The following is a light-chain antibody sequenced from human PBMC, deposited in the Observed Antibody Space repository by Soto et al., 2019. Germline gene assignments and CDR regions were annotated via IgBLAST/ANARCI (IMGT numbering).Light chain of an antibody. CDR3: SSYAGSTVV. V-gene: IGLV2-8*01. Sequence: QSALTQPPSASGSPGQSVTISCTGTSSDVGGYNYVSWYQQHPGKAPKLMIYDVSKRPSGVPDRFSGSKSGNTASLTVSGLQAEDGADYYCSSYAGSTVVFGGGTQLTVL. CDR2: DVS. CDR1: SSDVGGYNY. J-gene: IGLJ2*01.